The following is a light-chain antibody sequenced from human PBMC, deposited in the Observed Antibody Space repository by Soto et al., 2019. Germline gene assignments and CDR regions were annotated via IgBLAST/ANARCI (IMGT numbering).Light chain of an antibody. CDR3: QQSYPTPH. Sequence: DIQMTQSPSSLSASVGDRVTITCRASQSISSYLNWYQQKPGKAPKLLIYGASSLQSGAPSRFSGSGSGTDFTLTIRSLKPEDFATYYSQQSYPTPHFDQGTKLEIK. CDR1: QSISSY. J-gene: IGKJ2*01. CDR2: GAS. V-gene: IGKV1-39*01.